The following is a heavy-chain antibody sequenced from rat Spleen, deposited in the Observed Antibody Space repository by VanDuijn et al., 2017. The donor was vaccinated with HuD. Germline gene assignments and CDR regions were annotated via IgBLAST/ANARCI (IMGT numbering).Heavy chain of an antibody. V-gene: IGHV2-16*01. J-gene: IGHJ3*01. CDR2: IRSGGGT. CDR3: VRSEGIIRGHFAY. D-gene: IGHD4-3*01. Sequence: QVQLKESGPGLVQPSQTLSLTCTVSGFSLTSYGVTWVRQPPGKGLEWIGTIRSGGGTDYTSTLKSRLSISRDASKSQALLKMNSLQTEDTAMYFCVRSEGIIRGHFAYWGQGTLVTVSS. CDR1: GFSLTSYG.